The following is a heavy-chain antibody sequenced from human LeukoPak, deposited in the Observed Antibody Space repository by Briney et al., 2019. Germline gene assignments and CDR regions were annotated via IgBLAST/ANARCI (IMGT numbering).Heavy chain of an antibody. CDR2: IIPIFGTA. V-gene: IGHV1-69*05. D-gene: IGHD3-3*01. CDR1: GGTFSSYA. Sequence: SVKVSCKASGGTFSSYAISWVRQAPGQGLEWMGGIIPIFGTANYAQKFQGRVTMTTDTSTSTAYMELRSLRSDDTAVYYCARDGLRFLEWLPPVDYWGQGTLVTVSS. CDR3: ARDGLRFLEWLPPVDY. J-gene: IGHJ4*02.